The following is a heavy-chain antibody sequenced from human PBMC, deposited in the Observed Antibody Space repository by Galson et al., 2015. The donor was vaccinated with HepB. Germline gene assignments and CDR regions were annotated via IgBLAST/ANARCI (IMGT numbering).Heavy chain of an antibody. J-gene: IGHJ3*02. CDR3: ARDPSSTTYYDFWSGYYIGAFDI. V-gene: IGHV3-7*03. CDR2: IKQDGSEK. Sequence: WVANIKQDGSEKYYVDSVKGRFTISRDNAKNSLYLQMNSLRAEDTAVYYCARDPSSTTYYDFWSGYYIGAFDIWGQGTMVTVSS. D-gene: IGHD3-3*01.